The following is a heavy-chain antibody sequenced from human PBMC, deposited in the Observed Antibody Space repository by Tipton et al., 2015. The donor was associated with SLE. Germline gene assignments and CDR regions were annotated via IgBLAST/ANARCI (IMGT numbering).Heavy chain of an antibody. J-gene: IGHJ3*02. CDR2: INHSGST. D-gene: IGHD5-24*01. CDR1: GGSFSGYY. CDR3: ASTGVNYRRRAFDI. V-gene: IGHV4-34*01. Sequence: AGLVKPSETLSLTCAVYGGSFSGYYWSWIRQPPGKGLEWIGEINHSGSTNYNPSLKSRVTISADTSKNQCSLKLSTVTAADTAVYHCASTGVNYRRRAFDIWGQGTMVTVSS.